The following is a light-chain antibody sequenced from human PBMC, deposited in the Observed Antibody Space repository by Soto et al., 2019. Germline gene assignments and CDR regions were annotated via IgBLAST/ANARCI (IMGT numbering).Light chain of an antibody. J-gene: IGLJ3*02. CDR1: SSNIGAGYH. V-gene: IGLV1-40*01. Sequence: QSVLTQPPSVSGAPGQRVTISCTGSSSNIGAGYHVHWYQQLPGTAPKLLIYGNSNRPSGVPDRFFGSKSGTSASLAITGLQAEDEADYYCQSYDSSLNGWVFGGGTKLTVL. CDR3: QSYDSSLNGWV. CDR2: GNS.